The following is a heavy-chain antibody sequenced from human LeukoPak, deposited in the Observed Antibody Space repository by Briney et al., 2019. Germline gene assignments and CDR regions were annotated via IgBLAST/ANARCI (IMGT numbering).Heavy chain of an antibody. CDR3: ARPYSSGWFWGYFDY. D-gene: IGHD6-19*01. V-gene: IGHV3-23*01. J-gene: IGHJ4*02. CDR2: ISGSGGST. Sequence: GGSLRLSCAASGFTFTSYAMSWVRQAPGKGLEWVSAISGSGGSTYYADSVKGRFTISRDNSKNTVYLQMNSLRAEDTAVYYCARPYSSGWFWGYFDYWGQGTLVTVSS. CDR1: GFTFTSYA.